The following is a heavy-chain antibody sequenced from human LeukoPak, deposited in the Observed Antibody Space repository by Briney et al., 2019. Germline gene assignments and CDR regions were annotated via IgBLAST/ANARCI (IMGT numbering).Heavy chain of an antibody. Sequence: GGSLRLSCAASGFTFSSYGMHWVRQAPGKGLEWVAVISYDGSNKYYADSVKGRFTISRDNSKNTLHLQMNSLRAEDTAVYYCAKAAEPILTRIGMDVWGKGTTVTVSS. D-gene: IGHD3-9*01. CDR3: AKAAEPILTRIGMDV. CDR1: GFTFSSYG. J-gene: IGHJ6*04. V-gene: IGHV3-30*18. CDR2: ISYDGSNK.